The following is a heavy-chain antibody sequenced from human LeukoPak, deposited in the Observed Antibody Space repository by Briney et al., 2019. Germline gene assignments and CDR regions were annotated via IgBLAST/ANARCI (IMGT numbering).Heavy chain of an antibody. CDR3: ARELRGYSYGLYSDYYYYGMDV. CDR2: INPSSGST. Sequence: ASVKASCKATGYTFTSYYMHWVRQAPGQGLEWMGIINPSSGSTSYAQKFQGRVTMTRDTSTSTVYMELSSLRSEDTAVYYCARELRGYSYGLYSDYYYYGMDVWGQGTTVTVSS. V-gene: IGHV1-46*01. CDR1: GYTFTSYY. D-gene: IGHD5-18*01. J-gene: IGHJ6*02.